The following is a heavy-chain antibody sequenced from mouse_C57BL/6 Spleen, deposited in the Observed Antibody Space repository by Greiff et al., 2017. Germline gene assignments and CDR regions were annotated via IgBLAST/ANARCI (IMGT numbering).Heavy chain of an antibody. D-gene: IGHD2-2*01. V-gene: IGHV5-16*01. J-gene: IGHJ3*01. Sequence: EVKVVESEGGLVQPGSSMKLSCTASGFTFSDYYMAWVRQVPEKGLEWVANINYDGSSTYYLDSLKSRFIISRDNAKNILYLQMSSLKSEDTATYYCARDGWGFAYWGQGTLVTVSA. CDR3: ARDGWGFAY. CDR1: GFTFSDYY. CDR2: INYDGSST.